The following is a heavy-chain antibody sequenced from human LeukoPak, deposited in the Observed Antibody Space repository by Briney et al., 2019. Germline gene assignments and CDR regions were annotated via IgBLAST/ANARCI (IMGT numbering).Heavy chain of an antibody. CDR1: GYSISSGYY. D-gene: IGHD6-6*01. V-gene: IGHV4-38-2*01. Sequence: SETLSLTCDVSGYSISSGYYWGWIRQPPGKGLEWIGSIYHSGSTYYNPSLKSRVTISVDTSKNQFSLKLSSVTAADTVVYYCARLKYSSSHFDYWGQGTLVTVSS. J-gene: IGHJ4*02. CDR3: ARLKYSSSHFDY. CDR2: IYHSGST.